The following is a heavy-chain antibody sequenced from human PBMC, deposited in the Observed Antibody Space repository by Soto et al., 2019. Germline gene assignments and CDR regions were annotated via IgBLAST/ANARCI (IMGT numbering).Heavy chain of an antibody. CDR1: GYSFTIYG. V-gene: IGHV1-18*01. Sequence: ASVEVSCKXSGYSFTIYGITWVRPAPGQGLAWMGWLSTYDGNTNYAQNFQGRVSMARDTSTSTAYMELRSLRSDDTAVDYCPRDRGRSCIGGIGPFDYWGQGTLVTVSS. CDR2: LSTYDGNT. D-gene: IGHD2-15*01. J-gene: IGHJ4*02. CDR3: PRDRGRSCIGGIGPFDY.